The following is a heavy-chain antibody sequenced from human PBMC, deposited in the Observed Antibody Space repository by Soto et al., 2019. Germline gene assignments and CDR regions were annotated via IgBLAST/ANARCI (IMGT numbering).Heavy chain of an antibody. CDR2: MNPNSGNT. V-gene: IGHV1-8*01. CDR1: GYTFTSYA. D-gene: IGHD3-3*01. CDR3: ARDRSGFFGVVIPLY. J-gene: IGHJ4*02. Sequence: XVKVSCKASGYTFTSYAINRVRQATGQGLEWMGWMNPNSGNTGYAQKFQGRVTMTRNTSISTAYMELSSLRSDDTAVYYCARDRSGFFGVVIPLYWGQGTLVTVSS.